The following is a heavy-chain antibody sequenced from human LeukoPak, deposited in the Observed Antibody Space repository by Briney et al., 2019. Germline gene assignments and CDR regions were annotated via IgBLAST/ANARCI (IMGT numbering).Heavy chain of an antibody. CDR1: GGSISSSSYY. CDR2: IYYSGST. J-gene: IGHJ4*02. D-gene: IGHD6-6*01. Sequence: SETLSLTCTVSGGSISSSSYYWGWIRQPPGKGLERIGSIYYSGSTYYNPSLKSRVTISVDTSKNQFSLKLSSVTAADTAVYYCARVSIAARPGLDYWGQGTLVTVSS. V-gene: IGHV4-39*01. CDR3: ARVSIAARPGLDY.